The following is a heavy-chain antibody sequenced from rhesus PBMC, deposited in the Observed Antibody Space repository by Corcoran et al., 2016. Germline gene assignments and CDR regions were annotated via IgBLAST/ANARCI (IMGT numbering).Heavy chain of an antibody. V-gene: IGHV4S18*01. CDR2: IYGGRWSN. J-gene: IGHJ3*01. CDR1: GGSLSSSHW. CDR3: ARHVAFDF. Sequence: QVQLQESGPGLVKPSEPLSLTCAVSGGSLSSSHWWSWIRQSPGKGLGWIGYIYGGRWSNSYNPPLKSRVTISTDTSKNQFSLKLSSVTAADTAVYYCARHVAFDFWGQGLRVTVSS.